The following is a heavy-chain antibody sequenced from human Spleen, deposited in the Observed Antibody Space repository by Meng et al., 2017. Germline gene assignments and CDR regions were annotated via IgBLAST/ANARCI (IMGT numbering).Heavy chain of an antibody. V-gene: IGHV3-33*08. Sequence: GESLKISCAASGFTFRTYAMSWVRQAPGKGLEWVATIWYDGTNKYYADSVKGRFTISRDNSKNTVYVQMNSLRAEDTGVYFCARGSAGDYYFDSWGQGTLVTVSS. CDR1: GFTFRTYA. CDR2: IWYDGTNK. D-gene: IGHD4-17*01. CDR3: ARGSAGDYYFDS. J-gene: IGHJ4*02.